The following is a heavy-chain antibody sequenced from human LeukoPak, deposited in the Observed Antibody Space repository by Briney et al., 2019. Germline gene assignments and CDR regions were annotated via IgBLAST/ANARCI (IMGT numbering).Heavy chain of an antibody. CDR2: INHSGST. D-gene: IGHD5-24*01. J-gene: IGHJ4*02. Sequence: PSETLSLTCAVYGGSFSGYYWSWIRQPPGKGLEWIGEINHSGSTNYNPSLKSRVTISVDTSKHQFSLKLSSVTAADTAVYYCARGGRRWLQFGSYYFDYWGQGTLVTVSS. CDR1: GGSFSGYY. V-gene: IGHV4-34*01. CDR3: ARGGRRWLQFGSYYFDY.